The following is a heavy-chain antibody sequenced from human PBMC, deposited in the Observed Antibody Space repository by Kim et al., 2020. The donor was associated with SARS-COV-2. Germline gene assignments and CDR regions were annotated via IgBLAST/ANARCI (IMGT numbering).Heavy chain of an antibody. V-gene: IGHV1-18*01. CDR3: ARVAVAGARWFDP. Sequence: YAQKFQGRVTMTTGKSTSTAYLEVRSLRSDDTATYYCARVAVAGARWFDPWGQGTLVTVSS. J-gene: IGHJ5*02. D-gene: IGHD6-19*01.